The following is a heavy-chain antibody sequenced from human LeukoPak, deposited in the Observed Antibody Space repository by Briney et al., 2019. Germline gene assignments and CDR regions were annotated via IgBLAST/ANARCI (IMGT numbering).Heavy chain of an antibody. Sequence: SETLSLTCSVSGDSITGYYWSWIRQPPGKGLEWIGYIYYSGSTNYNPSLKSRVTISVDTSKNQFSLKLSSVTAADTAVYYCAGGSQLVRVYYYMDVWGKGTTVTVSS. D-gene: IGHD6-13*01. CDR3: AGGSQLVRVYYYMDV. J-gene: IGHJ6*03. V-gene: IGHV4-59*01. CDR2: IYYSGST. CDR1: GDSITGYY.